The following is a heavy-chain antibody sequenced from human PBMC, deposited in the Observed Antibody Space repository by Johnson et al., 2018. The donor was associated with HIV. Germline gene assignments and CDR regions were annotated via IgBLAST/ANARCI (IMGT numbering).Heavy chain of an antibody. CDR1: GFTFSSYG. CDR2: IWYDGSNK. CDR3: AKPLQLEEGAFDI. V-gene: IGHV3-33*06. Sequence: VQLMESGGGVVQPGRSLRLSCAASGFTFSSYGMHWVRQAPGKGLEWVAVIWYDGSNKYYADSVKGRFTISRDNSKNTLYLQMNSLRAEDTAVYYCAKPLQLEEGAFDIWGQGTMVTVSS. J-gene: IGHJ3*02. D-gene: IGHD6-6*01.